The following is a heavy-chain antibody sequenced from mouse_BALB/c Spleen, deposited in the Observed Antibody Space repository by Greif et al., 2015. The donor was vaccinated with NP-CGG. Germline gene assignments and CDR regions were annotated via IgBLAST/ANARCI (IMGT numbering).Heavy chain of an antibody. D-gene: IGHD2-3*01. Sequence: VQLKESGAELVRSGASVKLSCTASGFNIKDYYMHWVKQRPEQGPEWIGWIDPENGDTEYAPKFQGKATMTADTSSNTAYLQLSSLTSEDTAVYYCTRIYDGYYNHFMDYWGQGTSVTVSS. CDR3: TRIYDGYYNHFMDY. CDR2: IDPENGDT. J-gene: IGHJ4*01. CDR1: GFNIKDYY. V-gene: IGHV14-4*02.